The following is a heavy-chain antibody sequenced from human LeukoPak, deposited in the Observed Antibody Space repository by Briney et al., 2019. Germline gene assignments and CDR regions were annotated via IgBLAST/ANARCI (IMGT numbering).Heavy chain of an antibody. Sequence: GRSLRLSCVASGFTFSDYAMHWVRQAPGKGLEYVSGISSDGGSTYYANSVKGRFTISRDNSKNTLYLQVGSLRVEDMAVYYCARGDSSTWLGQDIEYWGQGTLVTVSS. V-gene: IGHV3-64*01. CDR3: ARGDSSTWLGQDIEY. CDR1: GFTFSDYA. CDR2: ISSDGGST. D-gene: IGHD6-13*01. J-gene: IGHJ4*02.